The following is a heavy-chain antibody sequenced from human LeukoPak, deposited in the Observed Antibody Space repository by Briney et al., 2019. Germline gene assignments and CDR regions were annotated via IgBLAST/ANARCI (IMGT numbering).Heavy chain of an antibody. CDR2: ISAYNGNT. Sequence: ASVKVSCKASGYTFTSYGISWVRQAPGQGLEWMGWISAYNGNTNYAQKLQGRVTMTTDTSTSTAYMELRSLRSDDTAVYYCARDGKNIAAAGTRGDYWGQGTLVTVSS. D-gene: IGHD6-13*01. CDR1: GYTFTSYG. V-gene: IGHV1-18*01. CDR3: ARDGKNIAAAGTRGDY. J-gene: IGHJ4*02.